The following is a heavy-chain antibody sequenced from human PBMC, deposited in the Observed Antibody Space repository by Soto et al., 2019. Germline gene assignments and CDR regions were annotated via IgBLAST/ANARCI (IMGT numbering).Heavy chain of an antibody. V-gene: IGHV4-59*08. CDR2: IYYSGST. J-gene: IGHJ4*02. CDR1: GGSISSYY. CDR3: GKILYAFFWGGYPVSSFAY. Sequence: SETLSLTCTVSGGSISSYYWSWIRQPPGKGLEWIGYIYYSGSTNYNPSLKSRVTISVDTSKNQFSLKLSSVTAADTAVYYCGKILYAFFWGGYPVSSFAYGGKGPLVPVSP. D-gene: IGHD3-16*01.